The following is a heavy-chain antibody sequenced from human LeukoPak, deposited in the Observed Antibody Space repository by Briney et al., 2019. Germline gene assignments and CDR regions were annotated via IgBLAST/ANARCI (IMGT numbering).Heavy chain of an antibody. J-gene: IGHJ3*02. CDR1: GYTFTSYD. Sequence: ASVKVSCKASGYTFTSYDINWVRQATGQGLEWMGWMNPNSGNTGYAPKFQGRVTMTRNTSISTAYMELSSLRSEDTAVYYCARALDILTSDIWGQGTMVTVSS. CDR2: MNPNSGNT. CDR3: ARALDILTSDI. V-gene: IGHV1-8*01. D-gene: IGHD3-9*01.